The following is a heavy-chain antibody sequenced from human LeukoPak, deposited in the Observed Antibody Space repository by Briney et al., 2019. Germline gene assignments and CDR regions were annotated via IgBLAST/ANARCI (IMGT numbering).Heavy chain of an antibody. CDR1: GFTFSSYA. CDR2: ISGSGGST. CDR3: AKDHYYDSSGLLDY. Sequence: PGGSLRLSCAASGFTFSSYAMSWVRQAPGKGLEWVLAISGSGGSTYYADSVKGRFTISRDNSKNTLYLQMNSLRAEDTAVYYCAKDHYYDSSGLLDYWGQGTLVTVSS. J-gene: IGHJ4*02. V-gene: IGHV3-23*01. D-gene: IGHD3-22*01.